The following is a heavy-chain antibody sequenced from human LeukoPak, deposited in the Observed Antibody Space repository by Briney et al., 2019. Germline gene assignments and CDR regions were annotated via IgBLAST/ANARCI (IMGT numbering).Heavy chain of an antibody. CDR1: GGSISSYY. Sequence: PSETLSLTCTVSGGSISSYYWSWIRQPPGKGLEWIGYIYYSGGTNYNPSLKSRVTISVDTSKNQFSLKLSSVTAADTAVYYCVRHHRSETYYRAFDIWGLGTMVTVSS. V-gene: IGHV4-59*08. J-gene: IGHJ3*02. D-gene: IGHD1-26*01. CDR3: VRHHRSETYYRAFDI. CDR2: IYYSGGT.